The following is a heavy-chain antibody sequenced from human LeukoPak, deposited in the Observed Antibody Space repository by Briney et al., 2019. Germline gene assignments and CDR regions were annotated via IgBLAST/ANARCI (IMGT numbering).Heavy chain of an antibody. J-gene: IGHJ4*02. CDR3: AKKAAASAADY. Sequence: SGTLSLTCAVSGGSISRGNWWSWVRQPPRKGPEWIGEIYRSGSTNYNPSLKSRVTISVDTSKNQFSLKLSSVTAADTAVYYCAKKAAASAADYWGQGTLVTVSS. CDR2: IYRSGST. V-gene: IGHV4-4*02. D-gene: IGHD6-13*01. CDR1: GGSISRGNW.